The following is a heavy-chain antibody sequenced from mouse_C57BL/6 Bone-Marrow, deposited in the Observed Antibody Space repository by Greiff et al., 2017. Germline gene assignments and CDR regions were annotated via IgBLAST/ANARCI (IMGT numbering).Heavy chain of an antibody. J-gene: IGHJ2*01. CDR3: ARRRPNCDFDY. CDR2: INPGSGGT. CDR1: GYAFTNYL. V-gene: IGHV1-54*01. Sequence: QVQLQQSGAELVRPGTSVKVSCKASGYAFTNYLIEWVKQRPGQGLEWIGVINPGSGGTNYNEKFKGKATLTADKSSSTAYMQLSSLTSEDAAVYFCARRRPNCDFDYWGQGTTLTVSS. D-gene: IGHD4-1*01.